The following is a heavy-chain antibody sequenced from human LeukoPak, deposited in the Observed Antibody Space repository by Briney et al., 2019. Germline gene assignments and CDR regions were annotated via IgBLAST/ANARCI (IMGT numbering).Heavy chain of an antibody. V-gene: IGHV3-66*03. D-gene: IGHD4-17*01. CDR1: GFSVSNYY. Sequence: PGGSLRLSCAGSGFSVSNYYMSWVRQAPGKGLEWVSLIRDSGETLYADSVKGRFTISRDNSKNTMYLQMNRLRVEDTAVYFCARDRAVTQDWVEFDPWGQGTLVTVSS. J-gene: IGHJ5*02. CDR3: ARDRAVTQDWVEFDP. CDR2: IRDSGET.